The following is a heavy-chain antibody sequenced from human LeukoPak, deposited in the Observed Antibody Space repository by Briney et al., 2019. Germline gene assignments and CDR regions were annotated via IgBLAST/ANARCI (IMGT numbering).Heavy chain of an antibody. V-gene: IGHV4-34*01. CDR1: GGSFSGYY. Sequence: SEALSLTCAVYGGSFSGYYWSWIRQPPGKGLEWIGEINHSGSTNYNLSLKSRVTISVDTSKNQFSLKLSSVTAADTAVYYCARASGSYSFDYWGQGTLVTVSS. CDR2: INHSGST. D-gene: IGHD1-26*01. CDR3: ARASGSYSFDY. J-gene: IGHJ4*02.